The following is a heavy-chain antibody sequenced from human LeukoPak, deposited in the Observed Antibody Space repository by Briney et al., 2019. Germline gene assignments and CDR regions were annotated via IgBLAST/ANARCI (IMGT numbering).Heavy chain of an antibody. D-gene: IGHD6-19*01. V-gene: IGHV3-30-3*01. CDR2: ISYDGSNK. CDR1: GFTFSSYA. Sequence: PGRSLRLSCAASGFTFSSYAMHWVRQAPGKGLEWVAVISYDGSNKYYADSVKGRFTISRDNSKNTLYLQMNSLRAEDTAVYYGARGPLSVAGTSWGQGTLVTVSS. J-gene: IGHJ4*02. CDR3: ARGPLSVAGTS.